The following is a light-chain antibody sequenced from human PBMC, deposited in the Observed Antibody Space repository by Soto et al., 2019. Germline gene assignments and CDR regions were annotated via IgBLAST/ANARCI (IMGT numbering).Light chain of an antibody. CDR2: DVT. V-gene: IGLV2-14*03. J-gene: IGLJ1*01. CDR1: GSDICSYNY. Sequence: QSALTQPASVSGSPGQSITISCTGTGSDICSYNYVSWYQHHPGKVPKFIIYDVTNRPSGVFDRFSGSKSGNTASLTISGLQAEDEADYYCNSYTSASTYVFGTGTKVTVL. CDR3: NSYTSASTYV.